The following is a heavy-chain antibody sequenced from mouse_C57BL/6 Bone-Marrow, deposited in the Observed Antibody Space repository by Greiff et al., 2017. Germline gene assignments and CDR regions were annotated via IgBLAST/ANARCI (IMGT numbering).Heavy chain of an antibody. J-gene: IGHJ4*01. CDR1: GFTFSDYG. Sequence: EVKLMESGGGLVKPGGSLKLSCAASGFTFSDYGMHWVRQAPEKGLEWVAYISSGSSTIYYADTVKGRFTISRDNAKNTLFLQMTSLRSEDTAMYYCARGSYPYYYAMDYGGQGTSVTVSS. CDR2: ISSGSSTI. D-gene: IGHD1-1*02. V-gene: IGHV5-17*01. CDR3: ARGSYPYYYAMDY.